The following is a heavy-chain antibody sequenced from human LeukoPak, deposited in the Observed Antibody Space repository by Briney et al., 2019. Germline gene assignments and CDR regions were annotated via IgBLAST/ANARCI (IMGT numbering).Heavy chain of an antibody. V-gene: IGHV1-18*01. CDR2: INPYNGNT. D-gene: IGHD1-26*01. J-gene: IGHJ4*02. Sequence: GGSLRLSCAASGYTLSSYGITWVRQAPGQGLEWMGWINPYNGNTNYAQKLQDRVIMTTDTSTSTAYMELRNLISDDTAVYYCARDRQGGYWGQGTPVIVSS. CDR3: ARDRQGGY. CDR1: GYTLSSYG.